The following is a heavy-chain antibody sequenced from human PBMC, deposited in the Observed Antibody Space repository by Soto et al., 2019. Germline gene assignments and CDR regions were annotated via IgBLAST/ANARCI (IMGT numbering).Heavy chain of an antibody. CDR2: IYYSGTT. Sequence: QVQLQESGPGLVKPSETLSLTCTVSGGSVSSGSYCWTWIRQPPGKGLEWIGYIYYSGTTDYNPSLKSRVTISVATSKSQFSLMLSSVTAADTAVYYCARQRVAAAQYYFDYWGQGTLVTVSS. CDR3: ARQRVAAAQYYFDY. J-gene: IGHJ4*02. V-gene: IGHV4-61*01. CDR1: GGSVSSGSYC. D-gene: IGHD6-13*01.